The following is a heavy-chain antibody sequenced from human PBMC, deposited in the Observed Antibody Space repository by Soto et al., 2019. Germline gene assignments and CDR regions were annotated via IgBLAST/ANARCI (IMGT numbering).Heavy chain of an antibody. D-gene: IGHD6-19*01. Sequence: GGSLRLSCAASGFTFSSYAMHWVRQAPGKGMEWVAVISYDGSNKYYADSVKGRVTISRDNSKNTLYLQMNSLRAEDTAVHYCARDRQWLVQDYYYYGMDVWGQGTTVTVSS. V-gene: IGHV3-30*04. CDR2: ISYDGSNK. J-gene: IGHJ6*02. CDR3: ARDRQWLVQDYYYYGMDV. CDR1: GFTFSSYA.